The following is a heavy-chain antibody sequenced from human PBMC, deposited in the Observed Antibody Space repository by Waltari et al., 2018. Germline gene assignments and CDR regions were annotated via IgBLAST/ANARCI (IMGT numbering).Heavy chain of an antibody. V-gene: IGHV4-34*01. CDR2: VDHSGSA. D-gene: IGHD2-21*02. J-gene: IGHJ4*02. CDR3: ARDARDWEAVDNTYLDS. Sequence: QLRLQQWGAGLLQPSETLSLTCAVSGGSFNGYYWSWIRQTPGKGLEWIGEVDHSGSANYSPSLKSRVTVSLDTSNKQVSLTLTSVTAADTGIYYCARDARDWEAVDNTYLDSWGQGTLVAVSS. CDR1: GGSFNGYY.